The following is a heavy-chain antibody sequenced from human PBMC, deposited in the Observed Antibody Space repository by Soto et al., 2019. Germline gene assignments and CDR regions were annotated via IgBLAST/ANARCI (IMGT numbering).Heavy chain of an antibody. Sequence: GGSLRLSCAASGFTFSSYWMSWVRQAPGKGLEWVANIKQDGSEKYYVDSVKGRFTISRDNAKNSLYLQMNSLRAEDTAVYYCARSTGKQLASFDYWGQGTLVTVSS. J-gene: IGHJ4*02. CDR3: ARSTGKQLASFDY. V-gene: IGHV3-7*01. D-gene: IGHD6-6*01. CDR1: GFTFSSYW. CDR2: IKQDGSEK.